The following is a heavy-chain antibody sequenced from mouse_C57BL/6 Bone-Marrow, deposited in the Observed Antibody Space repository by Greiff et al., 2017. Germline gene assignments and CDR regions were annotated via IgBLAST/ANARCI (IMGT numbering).Heavy chain of an antibody. J-gene: IGHJ1*03. D-gene: IGHD1-1*01. V-gene: IGHV1-85*01. Sequence: QVQLQQSGPELVKPGASVKLSCKASGYTFTSYDINWVKQRPGQGLAWIGWIYPRDGSTKYNEKFKGKDTLTVDTSSSTAYMALHSLTSEDSAVYFGARLEFDGSSGDWYFDVWGKGTTVTVSS. CDR1: GYTFTSYD. CDR2: IYPRDGST. CDR3: ARLEFDGSSGDWYFDV.